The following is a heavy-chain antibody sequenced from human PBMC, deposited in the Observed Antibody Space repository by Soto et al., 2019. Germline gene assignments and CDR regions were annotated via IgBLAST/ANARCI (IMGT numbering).Heavy chain of an antibody. CDR1: GGTFSSYA. CDR2: IIPIFGTA. CDR3: ASGSYYKTAQPGNNYYYYGMDV. V-gene: IGHV1-69*13. J-gene: IGHJ6*02. D-gene: IGHD3-10*01. Sequence: SVKVSCKASGGTFSSYAISWVRQAPGQGLEWMGGIIPIFGTANYAQKFQGRVTITADESTSTAYMELSSLRSEDTAVYYCASGSYYKTAQPGNNYYYYGMDVWGQGTPVTVSS.